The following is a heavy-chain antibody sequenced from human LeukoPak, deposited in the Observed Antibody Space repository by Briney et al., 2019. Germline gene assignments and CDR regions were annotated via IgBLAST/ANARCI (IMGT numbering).Heavy chain of an antibody. V-gene: IGHV4-61*02. CDR3: ARVTRLAAAGFSYFDY. CDR2: IYTSGST. J-gene: IGHJ4*02. Sequence: SETLSLTCTVSGGSISSGSYYWSWIRQPAGKGLEWIGRIYTSGSTNYNPSLKSRVTISVDTSKNQFPLKLSSVTAADTAVYYCARVTRLAAAGFSYFDYWGQGTLVTVSS. CDR1: GGSISSGSYY. D-gene: IGHD6-13*01.